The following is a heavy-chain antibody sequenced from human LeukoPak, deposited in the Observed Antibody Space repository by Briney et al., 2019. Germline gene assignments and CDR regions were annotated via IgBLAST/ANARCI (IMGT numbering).Heavy chain of an antibody. CDR1: GGSISSYY. CDR3: GGGAFDWVWGGGV. CDR2: IYYSGST. V-gene: IGHV4-59*01. J-gene: IGHJ4*02. Sequence: SETLSLTCTVSGGSISSYYWSWIRQPPGKGLEWIGYIYYSGSTNYNPSLKSRVTISVDTSKNQFSLKLSSVTAADTAVYYCGGGAFDWVWGGGVWGQGTLVTVSS. D-gene: IGHD3-16*01.